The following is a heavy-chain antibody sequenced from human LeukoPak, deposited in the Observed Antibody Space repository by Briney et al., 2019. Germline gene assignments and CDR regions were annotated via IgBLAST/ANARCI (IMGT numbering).Heavy chain of an antibody. CDR2: INQDGSEK. V-gene: IGHV3-7*01. Sequence: GGSLRLSCAASGFTFSIYWMSWVRQSPGKGLEWVANINQDGSEKYYVDSVKGRFTISRDNAKNSLYLQMNSLRAEDTAVYYCARDAGSNPDYWGQGTLVTVSS. D-gene: IGHD1-26*01. J-gene: IGHJ4*02. CDR3: ARDAGSNPDY. CDR1: GFTFSIYW.